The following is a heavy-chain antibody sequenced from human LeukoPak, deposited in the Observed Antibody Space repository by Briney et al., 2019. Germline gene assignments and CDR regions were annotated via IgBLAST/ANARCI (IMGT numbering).Heavy chain of an antibody. Sequence: AGGSLRLSCAASGFTFSRYWMSWVRQTPGKGLECVANIKQDGSETYYVDSVRGRFTISRDNAKNSLHLQMNSLRAEDTAVYYCARDPWADSSGFPLHHWGQGTLVTVTS. CDR3: ARDPWADSSGFPLHH. CDR1: GFTFSRYW. CDR2: IKQDGSET. J-gene: IGHJ1*01. V-gene: IGHV3-7*03. D-gene: IGHD3-22*01.